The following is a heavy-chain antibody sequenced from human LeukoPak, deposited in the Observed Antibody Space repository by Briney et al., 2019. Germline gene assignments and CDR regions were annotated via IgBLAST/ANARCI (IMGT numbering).Heavy chain of an antibody. D-gene: IGHD7-27*01. CDR3: ARALGMGDYYYYYMDV. J-gene: IGHJ6*03. V-gene: IGHV3-20*04. CDR1: GFTFDDYG. Sequence: GGSLRLSCAASGFTFDDYGMSWVRQAPGKGLEWVSGINWNGGSTGYADSVKGRFTISRDNAKNSLYLQMNSLRAEDTALYYCARALGMGDYYYYYMDVWGKGTTVTVSS. CDR2: INWNGGST.